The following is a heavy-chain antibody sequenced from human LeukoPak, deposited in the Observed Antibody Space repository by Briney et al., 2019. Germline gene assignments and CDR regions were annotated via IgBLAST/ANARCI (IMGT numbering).Heavy chain of an antibody. CDR1: GGSFSGYH. CDR2: IYYSGST. V-gene: IGHV4-34*01. CDR3: ARLSYSSSWSTFDY. J-gene: IGHJ4*02. Sequence: PSETLSLTCAEYGGSFSGYHWSWIREPPGKGLEWIGRIYYSGSTYHNPSLKSRVTISVDTSQNQFSLKRSSVTAADTAVYYCARLSYSSSWSTFDYWGQGTLVTVSS. D-gene: IGHD6-13*01.